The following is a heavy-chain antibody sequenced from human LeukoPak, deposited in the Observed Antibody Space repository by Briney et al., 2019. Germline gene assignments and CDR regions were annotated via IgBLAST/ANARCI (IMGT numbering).Heavy chain of an antibody. Sequence: PSETLSLTCAVSGGSINRPTYYWGWIRQPPGKGLEWIGNIYYSGSTYYNPSLESRLTMSVNTSKKQFSLQLRSATATDTAVYYCVCNPFGRPFDSWGQGILVTVSS. CDR2: IYYSGST. D-gene: IGHD3-16*01. CDR1: GGSINRPTYY. CDR3: VCNPFGRPFDS. J-gene: IGHJ4*02. V-gene: IGHV4-39*01.